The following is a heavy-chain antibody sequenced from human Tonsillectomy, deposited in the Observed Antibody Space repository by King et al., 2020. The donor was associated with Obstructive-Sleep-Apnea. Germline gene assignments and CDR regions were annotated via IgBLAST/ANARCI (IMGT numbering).Heavy chain of an antibody. Sequence: VQLVESGGGLVQPGGSLRLSCAASGFTFSSYWMSWVRQAPGKGLEWVANIKQDGSEKYYVDSVKGRFTISRDNAKNSLYLQMNSLRAEDTAVYYCAGDKEHITMVRGVMGAFDIWGQGTMVTVSS. CDR2: IKQDGSEK. J-gene: IGHJ3*02. CDR1: GFTFSSYW. V-gene: IGHV3-7*03. D-gene: IGHD3-10*01. CDR3: AGDKEHITMVRGVMGAFDI.